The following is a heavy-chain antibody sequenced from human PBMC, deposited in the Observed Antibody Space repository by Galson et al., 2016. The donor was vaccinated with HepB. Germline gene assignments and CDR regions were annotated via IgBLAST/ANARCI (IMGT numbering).Heavy chain of an antibody. CDR3: ARLAVTTPFDY. J-gene: IGHJ4*02. D-gene: IGHD4-17*01. V-gene: IGHV3-74*01. Sequence: SLRLSCAASGFTFSRHWMHWVRQAPGKGLVWVSRVNSNGSATTYADSVRGRFTIARDNADNTLYLQMNSLRAEVTAVYYCARLAVTTPFDYWGQGTLVTVSS. CDR1: GFTFSRHW. CDR2: VNSNGSAT.